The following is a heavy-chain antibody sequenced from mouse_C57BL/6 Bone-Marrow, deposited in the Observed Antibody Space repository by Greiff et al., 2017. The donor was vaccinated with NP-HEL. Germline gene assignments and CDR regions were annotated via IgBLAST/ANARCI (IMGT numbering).Heavy chain of an antibody. CDR1: GFTFSSYA. V-gene: IGHV5-9-1*02. Sequence: EVKLVESGEGLVKPGGSLKLSCAASGFTFSSYAMSWVRQTPEKRLEWVAYISSGGDYIYYADTVKGRFTISRDNARNTLYPQMSSLKSEDTAMYYCTREVAQATFYYAMDYWGQGTSVTVSS. J-gene: IGHJ4*01. CDR2: ISSGGDYI. CDR3: TREVAQATFYYAMDY. D-gene: IGHD3-2*02.